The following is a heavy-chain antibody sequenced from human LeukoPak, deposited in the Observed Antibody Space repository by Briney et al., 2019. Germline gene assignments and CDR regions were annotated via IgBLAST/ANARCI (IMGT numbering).Heavy chain of an antibody. CDR2: ISSTSSAI. CDR1: GFTFRSYS. J-gene: IGHJ4*02. CDR3: ARVIGSYGDSAY. D-gene: IGHD3-16*01. V-gene: IGHV3-48*02. Sequence: GGSLRLSCTATGFTFRSYSMNRVRQAPGQGQKWLSYISSTSSAIYYADSLKGRFTISRDNAKNSLYLQMDSLRDEDTAVYYCARVIGSYGDSAYWGQGTLVTVSS.